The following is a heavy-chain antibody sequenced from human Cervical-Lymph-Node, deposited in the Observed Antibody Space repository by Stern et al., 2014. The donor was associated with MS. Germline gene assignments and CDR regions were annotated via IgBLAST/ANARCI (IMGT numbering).Heavy chain of an antibody. Sequence: EVQLVQSGAEVKKPGESVKISCKVSGYSFTIYYIAWVRQVPGKGLECRGVIYPYDSDTTYSPSFQGQVAISAGKAITTAYLQWSSLRASDTAMYYCARHVQGFDYWGQGTLVTVSS. CDR2: IYPYDSDT. CDR1: GYSFTIYY. J-gene: IGHJ4*02. CDR3: ARHVQGFDY. V-gene: IGHV5-51*01.